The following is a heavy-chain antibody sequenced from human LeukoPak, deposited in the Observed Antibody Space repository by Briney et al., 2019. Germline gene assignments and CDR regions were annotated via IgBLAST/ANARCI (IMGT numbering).Heavy chain of an antibody. Sequence: PGGSLRLSCAVSGFTFSSYWMSWVRQAPGKGLECVANIKQDGSEKYYVDSVRGRFTLSRDNAKNSLYLQMNSLRVEDTAVYYCATSAARAIESWGQGTLVTVSS. V-gene: IGHV3-7*01. CDR2: IKQDGSEK. J-gene: IGHJ4*02. CDR1: GFTFSSYW. CDR3: ATSAARAIES. D-gene: IGHD6-25*01.